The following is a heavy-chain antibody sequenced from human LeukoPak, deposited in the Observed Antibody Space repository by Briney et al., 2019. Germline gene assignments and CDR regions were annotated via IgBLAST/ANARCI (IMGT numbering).Heavy chain of an antibody. J-gene: IGHJ4*02. D-gene: IGHD1-20*01. V-gene: IGHV4-4*02. CDR3: ARRRIDNWNPFDY. CDR1: GGSISSSNW. CDR2: IYHSGST. Sequence: PSGTLSLTCAVSGGSISSSNWWSWVRQPPGKGLEWIGEIYHSGSTNYNPSLKSRVTISVDKSKNQFSLKLSSVTAADTAVYYCARRRIDNWNPFDYWGQGTLVTVSS.